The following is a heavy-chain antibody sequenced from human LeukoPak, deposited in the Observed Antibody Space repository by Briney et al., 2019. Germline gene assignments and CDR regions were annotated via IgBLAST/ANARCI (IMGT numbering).Heavy chain of an antibody. V-gene: IGHV4-59*08. D-gene: IGHD6-13*01. CDR1: GGSISSYY. J-gene: IGHJ6*03. Sequence: SETLSLTCTVSGGSISSYYWSWIRQPPGKGLEWIGYIYYSGSTSYNPPLKSRVTISVDTSKNQFSLKLSSVTAADTAVYYCASTRGAAGYYYYYMDVWGKGTTVTVSS. CDR3: ASTRGAAGYYYYYMDV. CDR2: IYYSGST.